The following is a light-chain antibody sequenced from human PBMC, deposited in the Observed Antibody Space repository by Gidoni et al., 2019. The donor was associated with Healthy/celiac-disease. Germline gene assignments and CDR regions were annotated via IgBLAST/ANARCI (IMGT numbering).Light chain of an antibody. CDR1: QSVSSY. V-gene: IGKV3-11*01. CDR3: QQRSNWPPIT. Sequence: EIVLTQSPATLSLSPGERATLSCRASQSVSSYVAWYQQKPGQAPRLLIYDASNRATGIQARFSGSGSGTDFTLTISSLEPEDFAVYYCQQRSNWPPITFGQGTRLEIK. J-gene: IGKJ5*01. CDR2: DAS.